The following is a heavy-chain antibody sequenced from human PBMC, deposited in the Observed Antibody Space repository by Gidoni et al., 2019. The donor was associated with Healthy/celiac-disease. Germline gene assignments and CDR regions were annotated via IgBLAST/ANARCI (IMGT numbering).Heavy chain of an antibody. D-gene: IGHD2-2*01. CDR3: ARQNEDIVVVPAATHFDY. J-gene: IGHJ4*02. V-gene: IGHV4-39*01. CDR2: IYYSGST. Sequence: KGLEWIGSIYYSGSTYYNPSLKSRVTISVDTSKNQFSLKLSSVTAADTAVYYCARQNEDIVVVPAATHFDYWGQGTLVTVSS.